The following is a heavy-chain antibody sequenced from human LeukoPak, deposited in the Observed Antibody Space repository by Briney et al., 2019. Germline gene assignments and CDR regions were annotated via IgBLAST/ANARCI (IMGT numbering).Heavy chain of an antibody. CDR3: ARGGIPDY. CDR2: VYYSGDT. D-gene: IGHD2-21*01. CDR1: GGSITSSSHY. V-gene: IGHV4-39*01. Sequence: SETLSLTCTVSGGSITSSSHYWGWIRQPPGKGLEWIGSVYYSGDTYYNPSLKSRVTISVDTSRNQFSLKLSSVTAADTAVYYCARGGIPDYWGQGILVTVSS. J-gene: IGHJ4*02.